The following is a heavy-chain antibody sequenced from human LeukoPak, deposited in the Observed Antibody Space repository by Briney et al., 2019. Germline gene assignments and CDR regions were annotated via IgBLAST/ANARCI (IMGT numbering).Heavy chain of an antibody. CDR3: ASATYYDFWSGYYGGDAFDI. Sequence: GGSLRLSCAASGFTFSSYWMHWVRQAPGKGLVWVSRINSDGSSTSYADSVKGRFTISRDNAKNTLYLQMNSLRAEDTAVYYCASATYYDFWSGYYGGDAFDIWGQGTMVTVSS. CDR1: GFTFSSYW. CDR2: INSDGSST. D-gene: IGHD3-3*01. V-gene: IGHV3-74*01. J-gene: IGHJ3*02.